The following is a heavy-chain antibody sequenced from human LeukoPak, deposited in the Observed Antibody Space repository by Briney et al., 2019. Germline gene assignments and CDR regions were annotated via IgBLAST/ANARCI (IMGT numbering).Heavy chain of an antibody. V-gene: IGHV3-23*01. CDR1: GFTFSNYV. J-gene: IGHJ4*02. D-gene: IGHD5/OR15-5a*01. CDR2: ISSSGGST. Sequence: PGGSPRLSCAASGFTFSNYVMSWVRQAPGKGLEWVSAISSSGGSTYYADSVKGRFTISRDNSKNTLYLQMNSLRAGDTAVYYCAKEPPDSTPGNYFDYWGQGTLVTVSS. CDR3: AKEPPDSTPGNYFDY.